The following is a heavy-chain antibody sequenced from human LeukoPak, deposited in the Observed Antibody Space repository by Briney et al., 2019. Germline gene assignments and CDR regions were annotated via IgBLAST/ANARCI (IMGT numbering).Heavy chain of an antibody. J-gene: IGHJ4*02. CDR3: ARDLDTLTIFDY. Sequence: GASVKVSCKASGYTFTSYYMHWVRQAPGQGLEWMGRINPNSGGTNSAQKFQGRVTMTRDTSISTAYMGLSRLRSDDTAVYYCARDLDTLTIFDYWGQGTLVTVSS. CDR1: GYTFTSYY. CDR2: INPNSGGT. D-gene: IGHD5-18*01. V-gene: IGHV1-2*06.